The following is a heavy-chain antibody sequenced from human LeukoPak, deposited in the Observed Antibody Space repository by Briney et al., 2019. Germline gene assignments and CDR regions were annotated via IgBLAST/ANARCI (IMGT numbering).Heavy chain of an antibody. CDR1: GGSINSYY. J-gene: IGHJ5*02. V-gene: IGHV4-59*12. D-gene: IGHD2-15*01. CDR3: ARRDIVVVVAATGHSTFDP. Sequence: SETLSLTCTVSGGSINSYYWSWIRQPPGKGLEWIGYIYYSGSTNYNPSLKSRVTISVDTSKNQFSLKLSSVTAADTAVYYCARRDIVVVVAATGHSTFDPWGQGTLVTVSS. CDR2: IYYSGST.